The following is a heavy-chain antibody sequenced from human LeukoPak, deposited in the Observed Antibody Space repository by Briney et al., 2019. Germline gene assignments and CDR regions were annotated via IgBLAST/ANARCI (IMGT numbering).Heavy chain of an antibody. CDR3: ARADCSSTSCDLDY. Sequence: SETLSLTCTVSGGSISSSSYYWGWIRQPPGQGLEWIGSIYYSGSTYYNPSLKSRVTISVDTSKNQFPLKLSSVTAADTAVYYCARADCSSTSCDLDYWGQGTLVTVSS. J-gene: IGHJ4*02. V-gene: IGHV4-39*06. CDR1: GGSISSSSYY. D-gene: IGHD2-2*01. CDR2: IYYSGST.